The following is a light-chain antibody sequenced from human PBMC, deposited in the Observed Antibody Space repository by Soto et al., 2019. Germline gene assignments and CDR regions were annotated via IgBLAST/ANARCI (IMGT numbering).Light chain of an antibody. J-gene: IGLJ3*02. V-gene: IGLV2-14*01. CDR2: EVN. Sequence: QSVLTQPASVSGSPGQSITISCSGTSSDVGVYNYVSWYQQHPGKAPKLMIYEVNNRPSGVSNRFSGSKSGNTASLTISGLQAEDEADYYCSSYTTSSTWVFGGGTKLTVL. CDR1: SSDVGVYNY. CDR3: SSYTTSSTWV.